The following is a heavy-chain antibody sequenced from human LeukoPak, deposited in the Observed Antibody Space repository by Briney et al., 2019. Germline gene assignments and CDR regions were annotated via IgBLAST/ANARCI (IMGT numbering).Heavy chain of an antibody. D-gene: IGHD6-19*01. V-gene: IGHV4-38-2*02. CDR1: GYSISSGYY. CDR3: ARDFSPIAVAGSY. Sequence: SETLSLTCTVSGYSISSGYYWGWIRPPPGKGLEWIGSIYHSGSTYYNPSLKSRVTISVETSKNQFSLKLSSVTAADTAVYYCARDFSPIAVAGSYWGQGTLVTVSS. CDR2: IYHSGST. J-gene: IGHJ4*02.